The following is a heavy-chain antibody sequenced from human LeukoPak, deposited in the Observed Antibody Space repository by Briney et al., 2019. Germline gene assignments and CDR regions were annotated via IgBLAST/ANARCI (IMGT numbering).Heavy chain of an antibody. J-gene: IGHJ4*02. CDR3: ARHGGGTMTLY. Sequence: PSETLSLTCTVSGGSISSYYWSWIRQPPGKGLEWIGYIYYSGSTNYNPSLKSRVTISVDTSKNQFSLKLSSVTAADTAVYYCARHGGGTMTLYWGQGTLVTVSS. CDR2: IYYSGST. V-gene: IGHV4-59*08. CDR1: GGSISSYY. D-gene: IGHD3-22*01.